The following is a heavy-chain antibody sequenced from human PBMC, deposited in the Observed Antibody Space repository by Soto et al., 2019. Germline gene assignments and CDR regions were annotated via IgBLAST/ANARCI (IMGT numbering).Heavy chain of an antibody. Sequence: QVQLVQSGAEVKKPGSSVKVSCKASGGTFSSYAISWVRQAPGQGLEWMGGIIPIFGTANYAQKFQGRVTIAADESTSTAYMELSSLRSEDTAVYYCARERIPLSFGYYYYGMDVWGQGTTVTVSS. CDR3: ARERIPLSFGYYYYGMDV. V-gene: IGHV1-69*12. CDR1: GGTFSSYA. CDR2: IIPIFGTA. J-gene: IGHJ6*02. D-gene: IGHD5-18*01.